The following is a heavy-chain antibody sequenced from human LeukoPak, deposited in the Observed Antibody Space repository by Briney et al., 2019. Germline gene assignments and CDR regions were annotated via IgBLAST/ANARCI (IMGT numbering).Heavy chain of an antibody. CDR3: AKDANYGSGSYLDN. D-gene: IGHD3-10*01. CDR1: GFTFDDYA. V-gene: IGHV3-9*01. J-gene: IGHJ4*02. Sequence: GGSLRLSCAASGFTFDDYAMHWVRHAPGKGLEWVSGISWNSGSIGYADSVKGRFTISRDNAKNSLYLQMNSLRAEDTALYYCAKDANYGSGSYLDNWGQGTLVTASS. CDR2: ISWNSGSI.